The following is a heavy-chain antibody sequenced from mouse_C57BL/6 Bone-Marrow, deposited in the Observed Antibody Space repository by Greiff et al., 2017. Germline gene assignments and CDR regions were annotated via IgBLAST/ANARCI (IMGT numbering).Heavy chain of an antibody. V-gene: IGHV1-55*01. D-gene: IGHD4-1*01. CDR3: ARTPFAGYYFDY. CDR2: IYPGSGST. Sequence: QVQLQQPGAELVKPGASVTMSCKASGYTFTSYWITWVKQRPGQGLEWIGDIYPGSGSTTYNEKFKSKATLTVDTSSSTAYMQLSSLTSEDSAVYYCARTPFAGYYFDYWGQGTTLTVSS. J-gene: IGHJ2*01. CDR1: GYTFTSYW.